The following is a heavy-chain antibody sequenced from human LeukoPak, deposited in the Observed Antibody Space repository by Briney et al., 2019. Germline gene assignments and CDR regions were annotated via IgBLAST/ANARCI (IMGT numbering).Heavy chain of an antibody. V-gene: IGHV4-4*07. CDR3: ARDFVDYCSSTSCYPYYYYYMDV. CDR1: GGSISTYY. Sequence: KTSETLSLTCTVSGGSISTYYWTWIRQPAGKGLEWIGRIFTSGSTNYNPSLKSRVTISVDTSKNQFSLKLSSVTAADTAVYYCARDFVDYCSSTSCYPYYYYYMDVWGKGTTVTISS. CDR2: IFTSGST. D-gene: IGHD2-2*01. J-gene: IGHJ6*03.